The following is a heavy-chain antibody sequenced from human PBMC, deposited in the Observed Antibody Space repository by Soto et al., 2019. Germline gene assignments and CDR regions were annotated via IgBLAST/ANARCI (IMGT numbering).Heavy chain of an antibody. CDR3: AKGDVDTAMVTDY. D-gene: IGHD5-18*01. J-gene: IGHJ4*02. V-gene: IGHV3-30*18. CDR1: GFTVSSYG. Sequence: QVQLVESGGGVVQPGRSLRLSCAASGFTVSSYGMHWVRQSPGNGLEWVAVISYDGSNKYYADSVKGRFTISRDNSKNTLYLQMNSLRAEDTAVYYCAKGDVDTAMVTDYWGQGTLVTVSS. CDR2: ISYDGSNK.